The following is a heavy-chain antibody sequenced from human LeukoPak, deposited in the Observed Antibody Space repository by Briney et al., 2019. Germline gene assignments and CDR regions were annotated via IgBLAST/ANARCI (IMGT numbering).Heavy chain of an antibody. Sequence: SETLSLTCSVSGGSISSHYWSWIRQPPGKALEWIGYIYHSGGNRYNPSLKSRVTISLDTSKNQLSLQLSSVTAADTAVYYCAKVGSYDSSSYYFSDWGQGTLVTVSS. J-gene: IGHJ4*02. V-gene: IGHV4-59*11. CDR3: AKVGSYDSSSYYFSD. D-gene: IGHD3-22*01. CDR2: IYHSGGN. CDR1: GGSISSHY.